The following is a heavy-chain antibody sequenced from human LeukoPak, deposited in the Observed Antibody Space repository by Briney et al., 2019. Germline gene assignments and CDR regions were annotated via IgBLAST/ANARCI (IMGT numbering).Heavy chain of an antibody. CDR2: SYKNVNT. CDR3: ACSASAGPEY. CDR1: GGSISNYY. J-gene: IGHJ4*02. D-gene: IGHD6-6*01. V-gene: IGHV4-59*03. Sequence: SETLSLTCAVSGGSISNYYWSWIRQPPGPGLEWIGYSYKNVNTDYNPSLKSRGTISVDTSKTQFSLKLRSVTAAAAAVYYCACSASAGPEYWGQGIRLTVSS.